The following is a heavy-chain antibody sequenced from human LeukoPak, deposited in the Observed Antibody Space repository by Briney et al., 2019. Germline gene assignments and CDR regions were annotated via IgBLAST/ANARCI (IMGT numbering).Heavy chain of an antibody. Sequence: ASVKVSCKASGGTFSSYAISWVRQAPGQGLEWMGGIIPIFGTANYAQKFQGRVTITADESTSTAYMELSSLRSEDTAVYYCARDGSWYYYDSSGLRDAFDIWGQGTMVAVSS. CDR1: GGTFSSYA. V-gene: IGHV1-69*13. D-gene: IGHD3-22*01. J-gene: IGHJ3*02. CDR2: IIPIFGTA. CDR3: ARDGSWYYYDSSGLRDAFDI.